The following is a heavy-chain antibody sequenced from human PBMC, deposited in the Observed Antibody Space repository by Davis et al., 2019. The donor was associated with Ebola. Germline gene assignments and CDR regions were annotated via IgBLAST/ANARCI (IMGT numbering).Heavy chain of an antibody. V-gene: IGHV3-7*01. CDR3: ARDWTYYDILTGYQT. Sequence: GESLKISCAASGFTFSSYWMSWVRQAPGKGLEWVANIKQDGSEKYYVDSVKGRFTISRDNAKNSLYLQMNSLRAEDTAVYYCARDWTYYDILTGYQTWGQGTLVTVSS. CDR1: GFTFSSYW. D-gene: IGHD3-9*01. J-gene: IGHJ5*02. CDR2: IKQDGSEK.